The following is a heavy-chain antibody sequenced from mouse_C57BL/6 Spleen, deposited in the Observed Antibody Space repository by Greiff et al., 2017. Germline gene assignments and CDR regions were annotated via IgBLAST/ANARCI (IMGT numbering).Heavy chain of an antibody. Sequence: VQLQQPGAELVKPGASVKLSCKASGYTFTSYWMQWVKQRPGQGLEWIVEIDPSDSYTNYNQKFKGKATLTVDTSSSTAYMQLSSLTSEYSAVYYCARRPYGSSYQFAYWGQGTLVTVSA. CDR3: ARRPYGSSYQFAY. V-gene: IGHV1-50*01. D-gene: IGHD1-1*01. J-gene: IGHJ3*01. CDR2: IDPSDSYT. CDR1: GYTFTSYW.